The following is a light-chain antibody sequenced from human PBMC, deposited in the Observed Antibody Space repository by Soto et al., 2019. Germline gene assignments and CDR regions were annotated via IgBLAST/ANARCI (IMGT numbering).Light chain of an antibody. Sequence: DIVMTQSPDSLAGSLGERATINCKSSQSVLYYSNNKNYLAWYQQKPGQPPKLLIYWASTRESGVPDRFSGSGSGTDFTLTISSLQAEDVAVYYCQQYYSTPPYTFGQGTKLEIK. V-gene: IGKV4-1*01. CDR1: QSVLYYSNNKNY. J-gene: IGKJ2*01. CDR2: WAS. CDR3: QQYYSTPPYT.